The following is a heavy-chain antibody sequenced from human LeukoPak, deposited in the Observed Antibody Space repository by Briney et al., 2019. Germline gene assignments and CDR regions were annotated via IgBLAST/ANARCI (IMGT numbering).Heavy chain of an antibody. J-gene: IGHJ4*02. Sequence: GGSLRLSCTATGFTFSRSWMNWIRQAPGKGLEWVANINPDGDGMRFVDSVKGRFTMSRDNAQSSLHLQMNSLRVEDTAFYYCAAWTDRGYSYWGQGVLVTVSS. CDR2: INPDGDGM. CDR3: AAWTDRGYSY. CDR1: GFTFSRSW. V-gene: IGHV3-7*01. D-gene: IGHD5-12*01.